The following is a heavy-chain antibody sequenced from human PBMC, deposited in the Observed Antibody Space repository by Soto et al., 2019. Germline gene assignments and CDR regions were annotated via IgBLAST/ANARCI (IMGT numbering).Heavy chain of an antibody. V-gene: IGHV1-69*02. J-gene: IGHJ4*02. CDR2: VNPLVGMS. D-gene: IGHD3-10*01. Sequence: QVQLVQSGAEVKKPGSSVRVSCSASEGTFNRYTINCVRQDPGQRLEWVVRVNPLVGMSSSASKFLGRVRIFSSISSRTAYMALAGLKCEYTAVYYGATTYGSGSAPFGSWGQGTLVTVS. CDR1: EGTFNRYT. CDR3: ATTYGSGSAPFGS.